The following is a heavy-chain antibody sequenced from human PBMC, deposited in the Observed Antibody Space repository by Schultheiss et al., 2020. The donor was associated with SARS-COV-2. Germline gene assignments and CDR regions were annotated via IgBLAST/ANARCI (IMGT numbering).Heavy chain of an antibody. CDR3: ARGPVVAVAGDY. V-gene: IGHV1-2*02. D-gene: IGHD6-19*01. J-gene: IGHJ4*02. CDR2: INPNSGGT. Sequence: ASVKVSCKASGYTFTSYYMHWVRQAPGQGLEWMGWINPNSGGTNYAQKFQGRVTMTRDTSISTAYMELSRLRSDDTAVYYCARGPVVAVAGDYWGQGTLVTVSS. CDR1: GYTFTSYY.